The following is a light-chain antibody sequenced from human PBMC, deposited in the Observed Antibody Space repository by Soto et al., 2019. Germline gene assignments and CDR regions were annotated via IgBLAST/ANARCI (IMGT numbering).Light chain of an antibody. CDR2: EAS. CDR1: QSISSY. V-gene: IGKV1-5*03. Sequence: DIPMTQSPSSLSASWGERVTITCRASQSISSYLNWYQQKPGKAPKLLIYEASRLESGVPSRISGSGSGTEFTLTISSLQPDDFATYYCQQYNSYSFGPGTKVDIK. CDR3: QQYNSYS. J-gene: IGKJ3*01.